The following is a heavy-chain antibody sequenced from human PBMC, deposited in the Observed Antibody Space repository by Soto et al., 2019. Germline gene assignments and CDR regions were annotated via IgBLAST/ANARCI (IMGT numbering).Heavy chain of an antibody. J-gene: IGHJ4*02. CDR3: ARDKRDLRFLEWSYYFDY. CDR1: AVTVSSSA. D-gene: IGHD3-3*01. V-gene: IGHV3-30-3*01. CDR2: ISYDGSNK. Sequence: QVQLVESVGGVVRPGRSLRLSCAASAVTVSSSAMHWVRQAPGKGLEWVAVISYDGSNKYYADSVKGRFTISRDNSKNTLYLQMNSLRAEDTAVFYCARDKRDLRFLEWSYYFDYWGQGTLVTVSS.